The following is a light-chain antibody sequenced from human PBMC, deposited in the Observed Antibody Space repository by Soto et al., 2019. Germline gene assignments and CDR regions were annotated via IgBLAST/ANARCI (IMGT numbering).Light chain of an antibody. Sequence: QSVLTQPPSASGTPGQRVTISCSGSTSNIGSNTVNWYRQLPGTAPTLLISSNNQRPSGVPDRFSGSKSGTSASLAISGLQSEDEADYYCASWDDSLNGQMVFGGGTKLTVL. CDR1: TSNIGSNT. CDR3: ASWDDSLNGQMV. V-gene: IGLV1-44*01. J-gene: IGLJ2*01. CDR2: SNN.